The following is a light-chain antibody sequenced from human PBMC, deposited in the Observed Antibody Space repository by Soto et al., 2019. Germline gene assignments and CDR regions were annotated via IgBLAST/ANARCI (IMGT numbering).Light chain of an antibody. CDR2: DAS. CDR1: QSISSW. J-gene: IGKJ1*01. CDR3: QHYNSYSEA. Sequence: DIRRTQSPSTVSASGGDRVKITVRASQSISSWLAWFQQKPGKAPKLLMYDASSLESGVPSRFSGSGSGTEFTLTISSLQPDDFATYYCQHYNSYSEAFGQGTKVDI. V-gene: IGKV1-5*01.